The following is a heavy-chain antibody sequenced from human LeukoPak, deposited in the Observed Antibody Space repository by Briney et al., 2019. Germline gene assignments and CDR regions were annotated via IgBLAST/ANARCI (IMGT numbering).Heavy chain of an antibody. CDR1: GFSLSTSGMC. Sequence: RGSGPALVKPTQTLTLTCTFSGFSLSTSGMCVSWIRQPPGKALEWLARIDWDDDKYYSTSLKTRLTISKDTSKNQVVLTMTNMDPVDTATYYCARCYYYDISYYFDYWGQGTLVTVSS. CDR3: ARCYYYDISYYFDY. J-gene: IGHJ4*02. D-gene: IGHD3-9*01. V-gene: IGHV2-70*11. CDR2: IDWDDDK.